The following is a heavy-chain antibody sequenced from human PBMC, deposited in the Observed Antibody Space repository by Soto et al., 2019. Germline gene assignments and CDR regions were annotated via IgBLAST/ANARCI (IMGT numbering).Heavy chain of an antibody. CDR1: GFTFGDSY. Sequence: GGSLRLSCAGSGFTFGDSYMSWIRQAPGKGLEWLSYISPGSRYPAYADSVKGRFTISRDNAKRSLYLQVMSLTAEDTAIYYCVRGGGGGLFDPWGQGTMVTVSS. D-gene: IGHD2-15*01. V-gene: IGHV3-11*06. J-gene: IGHJ5*02. CDR3: VRGGGGGLFDP. CDR2: ISPGSRYP.